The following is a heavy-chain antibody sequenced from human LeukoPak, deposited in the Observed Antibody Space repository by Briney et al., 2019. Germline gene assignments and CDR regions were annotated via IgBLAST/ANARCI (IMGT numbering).Heavy chain of an antibody. CDR2: ISGSGGST. Sequence: AGGSLRLSCAASGFTFSSYAMSWVRQAPGKGLEWVSAISGSGGSTYYADSVKGRFTISRDNSKNTLYLQMNSLRAEDTAVYYCAKLRLDPEYYYDSSGLGYWGQGTLVTVSS. J-gene: IGHJ4*02. CDR1: GFTFSSYA. D-gene: IGHD3-22*01. CDR3: AKLRLDPEYYYDSSGLGY. V-gene: IGHV3-23*01.